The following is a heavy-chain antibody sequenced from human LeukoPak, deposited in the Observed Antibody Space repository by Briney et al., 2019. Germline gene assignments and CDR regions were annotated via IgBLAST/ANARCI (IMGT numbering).Heavy chain of an antibody. V-gene: IGHV4-59*01. Sequence: SETLSLICTVSGGPLSSYYWSWIPQPPGKGLEGIGCIYYSGSTNYNPSLKCRVTISVDTSKNQFSLKLSSVTAADTAVYYCARVGRYGYNLEYFDYWGQGTLVTVSS. CDR3: ARVGRYGYNLEYFDY. CDR2: IYYSGST. D-gene: IGHD5-24*01. J-gene: IGHJ4*02. CDR1: GGPLSSYY.